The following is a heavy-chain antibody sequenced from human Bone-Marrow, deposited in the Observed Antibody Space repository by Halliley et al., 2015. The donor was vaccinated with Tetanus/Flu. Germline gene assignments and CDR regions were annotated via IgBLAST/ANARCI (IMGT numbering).Heavy chain of an antibody. CDR1: GDSISDGGLY. CDR3: ARVITGTHFDA. V-gene: IGHV4-31*03. CDR2: VHPSGNT. Sequence: TLSLTCTVSGDSISDGGLYWAWIRQHPGKGLEWIGYVHPSGNTYYNPSLKSRLSMSLDTSQNLFSLKVHSVTPADTAMYYCARVITGTHFDAWGQGLLVTVSS. D-gene: IGHD1-1*01. J-gene: IGHJ5*02.